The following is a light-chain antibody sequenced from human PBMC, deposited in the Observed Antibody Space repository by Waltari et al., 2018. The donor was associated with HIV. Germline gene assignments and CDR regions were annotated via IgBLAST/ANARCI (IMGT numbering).Light chain of an antibody. Sequence: QSALNQPAPVSGSPGQSITISCTGTSSYLGYYCSVSWYQQHPGKAPKLMIYEVNNRPSGISNCFSGSKSGNTASLTISGLQAEDEADYYCSSHTTSSTLYVFGTGTKVTVL. V-gene: IGLV2-14*01. CDR2: EVN. CDR1: SSYLGYYCS. J-gene: IGLJ1*01. CDR3: SSHTTSSTLYV.